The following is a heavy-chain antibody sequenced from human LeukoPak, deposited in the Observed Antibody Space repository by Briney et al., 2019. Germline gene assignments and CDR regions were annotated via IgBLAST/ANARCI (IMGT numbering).Heavy chain of an antibody. J-gene: IGHJ6*02. D-gene: IGHD6-19*01. CDR2: TYYRSKWYN. V-gene: IGHV6-1*01. CDR3: ARDLERVAGTPLMCYYYGMDV. CDR1: GDSVSSNSAA. Sequence: SQTLSLTCAISGDSVSSNSAAWNWIRQSPSRGLEWLGRTYYRSKWYNDYAVSVKSRITINPDTSKNQFSLQLNSVTPEDTAVYYCARDLERVAGTPLMCYYYGMDVWGQGTTVTVSS.